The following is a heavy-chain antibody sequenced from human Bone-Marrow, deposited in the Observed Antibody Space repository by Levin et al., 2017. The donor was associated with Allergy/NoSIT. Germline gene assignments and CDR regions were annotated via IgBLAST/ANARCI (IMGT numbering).Heavy chain of an antibody. V-gene: IGHV3-9*01. CDR2: ISWNSGSI. CDR3: AKDRIVTTIGYVFDY. J-gene: IGHJ4*02. CDR1: GFTFDDYA. Sequence: GGSLRLSCAASGFTFDDYAMHWVRQAPGKGLEWVSGISWNSGSIGYADSVKGRFTISRDNAKNSLYLQMNSLRAEDTALYYCAKDRIVTTIGYVFDYWGQGTLVTVSS. D-gene: IGHD5-12*01.